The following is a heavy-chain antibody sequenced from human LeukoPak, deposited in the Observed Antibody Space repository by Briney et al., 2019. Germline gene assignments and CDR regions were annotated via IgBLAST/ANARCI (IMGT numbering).Heavy chain of an antibody. CDR1: GGSFSGYY. CDR2: INHSGST. D-gene: IGHD3-22*01. CDR3: ASPYYYDSSGYYDAFDI. J-gene: IGHJ3*02. Sequence: SETLSLTCAVYGGSFSGYYWSWIRQPPGKGLEWIGEINHSGSTNYNPSLKSRVTISVDTSKNQFSLKLSSVTAADTAVYYCASPYYYDSSGYYDAFDIWGQGTMVTVSS. V-gene: IGHV4-34*01.